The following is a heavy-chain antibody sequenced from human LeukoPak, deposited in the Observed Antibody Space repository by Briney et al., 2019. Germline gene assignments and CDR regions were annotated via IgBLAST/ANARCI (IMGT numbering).Heavy chain of an antibody. V-gene: IGHV4-38-2*02. D-gene: IGHD6-19*01. CDR1: GYSISSGYY. Sequence: SETLSLTCAVSGYSISSGYYWGWIRQPPGKGLEWVGSIYHSGSTYYNPSLKSRVTISVDTSKNQFSLRLSAVTAADTAVYYCARESSGWLYYFDYWGQGTLVTVSS. J-gene: IGHJ4*02. CDR3: ARESSGWLYYFDY. CDR2: IYHSGST.